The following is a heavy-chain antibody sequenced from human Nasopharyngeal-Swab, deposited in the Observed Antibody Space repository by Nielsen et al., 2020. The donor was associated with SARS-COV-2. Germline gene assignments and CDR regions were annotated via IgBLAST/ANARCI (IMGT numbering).Heavy chain of an antibody. Sequence: SETLSLTCAVSGGSISSGGYSWSWIRQPPGKGLGWIGYIYHSGSTYYNPSLKSRVTISVDRSKNQFSLKLSSVTAADTAVYYCASAPGNYYDSSGYYQYYFDYWGQGTLVTVSS. J-gene: IGHJ4*02. CDR3: ASAPGNYYDSSGYYQYYFDY. CDR2: IYHSGST. V-gene: IGHV4-30-2*01. D-gene: IGHD3-22*01. CDR1: GGSISSGGYS.